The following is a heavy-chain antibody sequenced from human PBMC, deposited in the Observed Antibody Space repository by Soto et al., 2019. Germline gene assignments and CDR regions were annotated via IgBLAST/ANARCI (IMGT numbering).Heavy chain of an antibody. CDR3: ARDWGTYYYDSSGPRGPFRWFDP. D-gene: IGHD3-22*01. CDR1: GYTFTSYG. V-gene: IGHV1-18*01. J-gene: IGHJ5*02. Sequence: ASVKFSCKASGYTFTSYGISWVRQAPGQGIEWMGWISAYNGNTNDAQKLQRRVTMTTDTSTSTAYMERRSLRSDDTAVYYCARDWGTYYYDSSGPRGPFRWFDPWGQGTQVTVSS. CDR2: ISAYNGNT.